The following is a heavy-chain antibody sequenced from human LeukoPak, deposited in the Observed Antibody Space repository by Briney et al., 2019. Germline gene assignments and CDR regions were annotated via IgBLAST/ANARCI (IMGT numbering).Heavy chain of an antibody. J-gene: IGHJ4*02. Sequence: QPGRSLRLSCAASGFTFDDYAMHWVRQVPGKGLEWVSGISWNSRAIGYADSVRGRFTISRDNDNNSVFLHMSSLRPEDMAFYFCARSLGMDGAVDNWGLGTLVTVSS. CDR1: GFTFDDYA. V-gene: IGHV3-9*03. D-gene: IGHD5-12*01. CDR2: ISWNSRAI. CDR3: ARSLGMDGAVDN.